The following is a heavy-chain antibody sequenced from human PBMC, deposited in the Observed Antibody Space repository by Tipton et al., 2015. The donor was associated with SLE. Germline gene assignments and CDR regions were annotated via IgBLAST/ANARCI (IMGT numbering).Heavy chain of an antibody. CDR3: ARSRRGSSLDY. J-gene: IGHJ4*02. CDR1: GYTFTGYY. Sequence: QLVQSGAEVKKPGASVKVSCKASGYTFTGYYIQWVRQAPGQGLEWMGMINPSGGTTTYAQELQGRVIMTRDTSTSTVFMELSNLRSEDTAVYYCARSRRGSSLDYWGQGTLVTVSS. D-gene: IGHD6-6*01. CDR2: INPSGGTT. V-gene: IGHV1-46*01.